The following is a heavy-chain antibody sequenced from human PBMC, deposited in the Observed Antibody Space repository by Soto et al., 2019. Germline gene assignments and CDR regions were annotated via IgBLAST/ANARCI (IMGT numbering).Heavy chain of an antibody. D-gene: IGHD1-1*01. J-gene: IGHJ6*02. CDR2: IMPIFRTA. Sequence: QVQVVQSGAEVKKPGSSVKVSCKTSGGTFSTSAISWVRQAPGQGLEWMGGIMPIFRTADYAQKFQGRVTITADESASTAYLELRSLTSEDTAVYYCARDKDREQLGGNYYYIMDVWGQGTTGTVTS. V-gene: IGHV1-69*12. CDR3: ARDKDREQLGGNYYYIMDV. CDR1: GGTFSTSA.